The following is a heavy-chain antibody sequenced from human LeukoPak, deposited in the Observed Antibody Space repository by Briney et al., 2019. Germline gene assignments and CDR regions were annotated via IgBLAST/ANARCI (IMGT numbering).Heavy chain of an antibody. Sequence: ASVKVSCKSSVYTFTSYDINWVRQATGQALDWMGWMNPNSCNTGYAQKFQGRVTMTRNTSISTAYMELSSLRSEDTAVYYCARAYGVRLYYYYYCMDVWGKGTMVTISS. CDR1: VYTFTSYD. J-gene: IGHJ6*03. V-gene: IGHV1-8*01. CDR3: ARAYGVRLYYYYYCMDV. CDR2: MNPNSCNT. D-gene: IGHD4-17*01.